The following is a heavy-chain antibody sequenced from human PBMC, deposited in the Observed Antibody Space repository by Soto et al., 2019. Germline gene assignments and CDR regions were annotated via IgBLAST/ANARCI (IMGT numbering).Heavy chain of an antibody. CDR1: GFTFSNYW. CDR2: IKQDGSEK. J-gene: IGHJ5*02. D-gene: IGHD2-15*01. V-gene: IGHV3-7*01. Sequence: EVQLVESGGGLVQPGGSLRLSCAASGFTFSNYWMSWVRQAPGKGLEWVADIKQDGSEKYYVDSVKGRFTISRDNAKNSVNLQMNSLRAEDTAVYYCAREIRMNWFDPWGQGTLVTVSS. CDR3: AREIRMNWFDP.